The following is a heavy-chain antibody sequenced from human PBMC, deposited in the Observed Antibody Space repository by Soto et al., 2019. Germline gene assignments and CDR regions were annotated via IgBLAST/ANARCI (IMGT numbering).Heavy chain of an antibody. Sequence: ASVKVSCKASGGTFSSYAISWVRQAPGQGLEWMGGIIPIFGTANYAQKFQGRVTITADESTSTAYMELSSLRSEDTAVYYCARLKDRNYCYFDYWGQGTLVTVSS. D-gene: IGHD1-7*01. V-gene: IGHV1-69*13. J-gene: IGHJ4*02. CDR3: ARLKDRNYCYFDY. CDR2: IIPIFGTA. CDR1: GGTFSSYA.